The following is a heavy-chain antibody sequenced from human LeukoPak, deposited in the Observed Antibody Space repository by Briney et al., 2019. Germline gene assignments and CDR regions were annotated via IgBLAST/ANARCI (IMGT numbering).Heavy chain of an antibody. CDR3: ARDWIVVRGVIISSDVFDI. J-gene: IGHJ3*02. V-gene: IGHV3-48*03. Sequence: GGSLRLSCAASGFTFSSYEMNWARQAPGKGLEWVSYISSSGSTIYYADSVKGRFTISRDNAKNSLYLQMNSLRAEDTAVYYCARDWIVVRGVIISSDVFDIWGQGTMVTVSS. CDR2: ISSSGSTI. CDR1: GFTFSSYE. D-gene: IGHD3-10*01.